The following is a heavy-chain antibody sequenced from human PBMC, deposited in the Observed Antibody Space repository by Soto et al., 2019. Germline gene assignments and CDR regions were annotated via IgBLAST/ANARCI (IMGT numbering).Heavy chain of an antibody. V-gene: IGHV1-69*13. J-gene: IGHJ4*02. Sequence: ASVKVSCKASGGTFSSYAISWVRQAPGQGLEWMGGIIPIFGTANYAQKFQGRVTITADESTSTAYMELSSLRSEDTAVYYCARGGRSSGYYYPFDYWGQGTLVTVSS. D-gene: IGHD3-22*01. CDR1: GGTFSSYA. CDR2: IIPIFGTA. CDR3: ARGGRSSGYYYPFDY.